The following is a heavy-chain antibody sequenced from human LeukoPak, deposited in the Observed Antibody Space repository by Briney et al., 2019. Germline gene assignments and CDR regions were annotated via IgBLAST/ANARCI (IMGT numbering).Heavy chain of an antibody. CDR3: ARSHYYDSSGGWYFDL. J-gene: IGHJ2*01. CDR1: GFTFSSYD. D-gene: IGHD3-22*01. CDR2: IGTAGDT. V-gene: IGHV3-13*01. Sequence: GGSLRLSCAASGFTFSSYDMHWVRQATGKGPEWVSAIGTAGDTYYPGSVKGRFTISRENAKNSLYLQMNSLRAGDTAVYYCARSHYYDSSGGWYFDLWGRGTLVTVSS.